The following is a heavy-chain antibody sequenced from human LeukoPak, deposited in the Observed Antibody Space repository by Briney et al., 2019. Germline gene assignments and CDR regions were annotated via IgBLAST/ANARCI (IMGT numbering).Heavy chain of an antibody. D-gene: IGHD3-22*01. CDR2: INPNSGGT. CDR3: ARGYYYDSSGYYH. J-gene: IGHJ4*02. Sequence: ASVTVSCKASGYTFTGYYMHWVRQAPGQGLEWMGWINPNSGGTNHAQKFQGRVTMTRDTSISTAYMELSRLRSDDTAVYYCARGYYYDSSGYYHWGQGTLVTVSS. CDR1: GYTFTGYY. V-gene: IGHV1-2*02.